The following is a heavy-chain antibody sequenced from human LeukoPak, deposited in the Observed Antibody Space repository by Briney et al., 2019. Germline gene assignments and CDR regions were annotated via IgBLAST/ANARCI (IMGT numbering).Heavy chain of an antibody. D-gene: IGHD3-10*01. Sequence: SETLSLTCTVSGVSISSNYWSWIRQPPGEGLECIGYIFNSADIRYNPSLQSRVTISVDTSKSQFSLKLSSVTAADTAIYYCASLNYHGSGSPFDYWGQGMLVTVSS. J-gene: IGHJ4*02. CDR3: ASLNYHGSGSPFDY. CDR1: GVSISSNY. V-gene: IGHV4-59*01. CDR2: IFNSADI.